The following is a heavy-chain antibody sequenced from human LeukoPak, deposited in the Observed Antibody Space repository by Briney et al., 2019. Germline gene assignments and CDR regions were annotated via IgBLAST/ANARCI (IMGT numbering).Heavy chain of an antibody. V-gene: IGHV5-51*01. CDR3: ARLDMVRRDHFDY. CDR1: GYSFTSYW. CDR2: IYPGDSDT. Sequence: GESLKISCKGSGYSFTSYWIGWVRQMPGKGLEWMGIIYPGDSDTRYSPSFQGLVTISADMSISTAYLQWSSLKASDTAMYYRARLDMVRRDHFDYWGQGTLATVSS. J-gene: IGHJ4*02. D-gene: IGHD3-10*01.